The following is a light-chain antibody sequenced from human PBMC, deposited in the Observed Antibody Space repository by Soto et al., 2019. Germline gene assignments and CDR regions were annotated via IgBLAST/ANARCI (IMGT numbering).Light chain of an antibody. CDR2: GAS. V-gene: IGKV3-15*01. CDR1: QSLSSN. J-gene: IGKJ5*01. CDR3: QQYNNWLSIT. Sequence: EIVMTQSPVTLSVSPGERATLSCRASQSLSSNLAWYQQKPGQAPRLLIYGASTRATGTPARFSGSGSGTEFTLTISSLQSEDFAIYYCQQYNNWLSITFGQGTRLEIK.